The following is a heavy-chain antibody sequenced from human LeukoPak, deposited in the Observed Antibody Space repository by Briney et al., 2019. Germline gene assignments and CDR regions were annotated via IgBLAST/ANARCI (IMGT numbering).Heavy chain of an antibody. V-gene: IGHV4-59*01. CDR2: IYYSGST. D-gene: IGHD3-22*01. CDR3: ARVSSRYYDSSGYYSKWFDP. CDR1: GGSISSYY. J-gene: IGHJ5*02. Sequence: SETLSLTCTVSGGSISSYYWSWIRQPPGKGLEWIGYIYYSGSTNYNPSLKSRVTISVDTSKNQFSLKLSSVTAADTAVYYCARVSSRYYDSSGYYSKWFDPWGQGTLVTVSS.